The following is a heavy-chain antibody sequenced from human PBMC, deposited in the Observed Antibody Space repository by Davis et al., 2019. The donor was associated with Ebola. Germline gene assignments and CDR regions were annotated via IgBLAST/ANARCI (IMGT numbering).Heavy chain of an antibody. CDR1: GFTFRTYD. CDR2: IGTAGDT. CDR3: AGAQFGDVVLDY. J-gene: IGHJ4*02. Sequence: PGGSLRLSCAASGFTFRTYDMHWVRQTTGKGLEWVSVIGTAGDTYYRGSVKGRFTISRENARNSLYLQMNSLTAGDTAVYYCAGAQFGDVVLDYWGQGTLVTVSS. V-gene: IGHV3-13*01. D-gene: IGHD4-17*01.